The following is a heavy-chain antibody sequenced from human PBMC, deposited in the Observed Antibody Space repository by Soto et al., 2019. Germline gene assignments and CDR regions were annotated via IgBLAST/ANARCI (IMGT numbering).Heavy chain of an antibody. V-gene: IGHV5-51*01. CDR2: IHPGEYDT. CDR1: GYSFTTYW. J-gene: IGHJ6*02. CDR3: ARHEATYYNFYGMDV. Sequence: GESLKISCKSYGYSFTTYWIAWVRQMPGKGLEWMGSIHPGEYDTRYSPSFQGQVTISADRSITTAYLQWSSLKASDTAMYYCARHEATYYNFYGMDVWGQGTTVTVSS.